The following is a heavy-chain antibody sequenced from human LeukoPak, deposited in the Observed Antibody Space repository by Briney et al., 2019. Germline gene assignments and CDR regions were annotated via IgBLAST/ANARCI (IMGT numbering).Heavy chain of an antibody. CDR2: IYYSGST. V-gene: IGHV4-59*01. CDR1: GGSISSYY. CDR3: AGILEVFFFDY. D-gene: IGHD3-3*01. J-gene: IGHJ4*02. Sequence: SETLSLTCTVSGGSISSYYWSWIRQPPGKGLEWIGYIYYSGSTNYNPSLKSRVTISVDTSKNQFSLKLSSVTAADTAVYYCAGILEVFFFDYWGQGPLVTVSS.